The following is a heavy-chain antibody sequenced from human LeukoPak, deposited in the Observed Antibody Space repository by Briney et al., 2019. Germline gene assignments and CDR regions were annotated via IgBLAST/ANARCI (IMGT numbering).Heavy chain of an antibody. Sequence: PGRSLRLSCAASGFTFSSFAMHWVRQAPGKGLEWVAVIWYDGSNKYYADSVKGRFTISRDNSKNTLYLQMNSLRAEDTAVYYCARGDYYDSSGYSQYFQHWGQGTLVTVSS. J-gene: IGHJ1*01. CDR3: ARGDYYDSSGYSQYFQH. D-gene: IGHD3-22*01. CDR2: IWYDGSNK. CDR1: GFTFSSFA. V-gene: IGHV3-33*08.